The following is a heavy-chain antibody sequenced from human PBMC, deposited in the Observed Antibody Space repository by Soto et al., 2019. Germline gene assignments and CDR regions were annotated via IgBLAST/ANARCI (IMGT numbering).Heavy chain of an antibody. CDR1: GYTFTGYY. CDR3: ARDCSSTSCYHRAFDI. CDR2: INPNSGGT. D-gene: IGHD2-2*01. J-gene: IGHJ3*02. V-gene: IGHV1-2*04. Sequence: ASVKVSCKASGYTFTGYYMHWVRQAPGQGLEWMGWINPNSGGTNYAQKFQGWVTMTRDTSISTAYMELSRLRSDDTAVYYCARDCSSTSCYHRAFDIWGQGTMVTV.